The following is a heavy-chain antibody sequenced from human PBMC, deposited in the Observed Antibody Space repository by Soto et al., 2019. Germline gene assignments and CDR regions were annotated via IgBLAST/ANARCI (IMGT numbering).Heavy chain of an antibody. Sequence: SETLSLTCAVYGGSFSGYYWTWIRQPPGTGLEWIGEINHSGSTNYNPSLKSRVTISVDTSKNQFSLKLTSVTAADTAVYYCAREGVAFFDYWGQGTLVTVSS. CDR2: INHSGST. D-gene: IGHD2-15*01. CDR3: AREGVAFFDY. V-gene: IGHV4-34*01. J-gene: IGHJ4*02. CDR1: GGSFSGYY.